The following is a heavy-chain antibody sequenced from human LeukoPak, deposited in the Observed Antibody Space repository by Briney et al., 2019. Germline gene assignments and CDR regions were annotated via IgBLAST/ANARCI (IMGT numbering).Heavy chain of an antibody. V-gene: IGHV3-23*01. D-gene: IGHD3-3*01. J-gene: IGHJ5*02. CDR2: ISGSGGST. CDR1: GFTFSSYA. CDR3: GRGYFEWQVLPCWFDP. Sequence: GGSLRLSCAASGFTFSSYAMSWVRQAPGKGLEWVSAISGSGGSTYSADSVKGRFTISRDNAKNSLYLQMNSLRAEDTAVYYCGRGYFEWQVLPCWFDPWGQGTLVTVSS.